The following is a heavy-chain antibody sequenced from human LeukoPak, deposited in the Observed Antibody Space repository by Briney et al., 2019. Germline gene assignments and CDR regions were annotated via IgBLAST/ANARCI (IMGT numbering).Heavy chain of an antibody. Sequence: ASVKVSCKASGYTFTSYYMHWVRQAPGQGLEWMGIINPSGGSTSYAQKFQGRVTMTRDTSTSTVYMELSSLRSEDTAVYYCANSQQLLAYGMDVWGQGTTVTVSS. CDR3: ANSQQLLAYGMDV. D-gene: IGHD6-13*01. J-gene: IGHJ6*02. V-gene: IGHV1-46*01. CDR2: INPSGGST. CDR1: GYTFTSYY.